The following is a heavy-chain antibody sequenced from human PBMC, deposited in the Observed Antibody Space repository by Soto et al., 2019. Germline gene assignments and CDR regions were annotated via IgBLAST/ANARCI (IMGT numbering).Heavy chain of an antibody. Sequence: QVQLVQSGAEVKRPGSSVKVSCKASGATFNFYSINWVRQAPGVGLEWMGRVNPIVSMSNYAQKFQGSVTMTADKSTSTAYMELSSLRSEDTAIYYCASSYGSGYRAFDYWGQGALVTVSS. D-gene: IGHD3-10*01. J-gene: IGHJ4*02. CDR1: GATFNFYS. CDR2: VNPIVSMS. V-gene: IGHV1-69*02. CDR3: ASSYGSGYRAFDY.